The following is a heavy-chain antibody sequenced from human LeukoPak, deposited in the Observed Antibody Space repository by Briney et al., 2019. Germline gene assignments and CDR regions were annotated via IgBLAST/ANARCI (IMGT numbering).Heavy chain of an antibody. CDR3: ARHLEIQKWSPGAFDI. D-gene: IGHD5-18*01. J-gene: IGHJ3*02. CDR2: IYYSGST. CDR1: GGSISSGSYY. V-gene: IGHV4-61*10. Sequence: SETLSLTCTVSGGSISSGSYYWSWIRQPAGKGLEWIGYIYYSGSTNYNPSLKSRVTISVDTSKNHFSLKLSSVTAADTALYYCARHLEIQKWSPGAFDIWGQGIMVTVSS.